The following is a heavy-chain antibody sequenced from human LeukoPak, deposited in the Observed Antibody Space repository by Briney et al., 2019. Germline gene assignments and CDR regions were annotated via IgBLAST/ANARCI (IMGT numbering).Heavy chain of an antibody. Sequence: VASVKVSCKASGYTFSSYGISWVRQAPGQGLEWMGWISAYNGDTHYAQKFQGRVTMTTDTSTSTAYMELRSLRSDDTAMYYCARRGGKNYGDYLLYYYYMDVWGKGTTVTVSS. D-gene: IGHD4-17*01. V-gene: IGHV1-18*01. CDR1: GYTFSSYG. CDR2: ISAYNGDT. CDR3: ARRGGKNYGDYLLYYYYMDV. J-gene: IGHJ6*03.